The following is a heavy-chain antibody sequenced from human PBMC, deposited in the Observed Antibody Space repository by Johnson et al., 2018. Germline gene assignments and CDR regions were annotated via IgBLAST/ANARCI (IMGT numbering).Heavy chain of an antibody. J-gene: IGHJ6*04. CDR3: ARGRPDYVIHMDV. V-gene: IGHV3-NL1*01. D-gene: IGHD4-17*01. CDR1: GFTFSGYG. CDR2: IYSGGNT. Sequence: VQLVESGGAVVQPGRSLRLSCAASGFTFSGYGMHWVRQAPGKGLEWVSVIYSGGNTYYADSVKGRFTVSRDNSKNTLYLQMNSLRVEDTALYYCARGRPDYVIHMDVWGKGTTVTVSA.